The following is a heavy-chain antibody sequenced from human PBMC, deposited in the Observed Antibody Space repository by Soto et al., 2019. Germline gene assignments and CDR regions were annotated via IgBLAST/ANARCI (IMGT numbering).Heavy chain of an antibody. D-gene: IGHD2-2*01. CDR3: AKDSHSLVVVPAAMAFDY. J-gene: IGHJ4*02. V-gene: IGHV3-23*01. Sequence: GGSLRLSCAASGFTFSSYAMSWVRQAPGKGLEWVSAISGSGGSTYYADSVKGRFTISRDNSKNTLYLQMNSLRAEDTAVYYCAKDSHSLVVVPAAMAFDYWGQGTLVTVSS. CDR2: ISGSGGST. CDR1: GFTFSSYA.